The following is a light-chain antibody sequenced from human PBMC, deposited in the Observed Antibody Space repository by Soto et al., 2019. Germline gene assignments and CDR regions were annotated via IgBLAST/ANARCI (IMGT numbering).Light chain of an antibody. Sequence: IPMTQSPSALSAYVGDRVTITCRASQTLSNWLAWYQQEPGKAPKLLIFDASSLQSGVPSRFRGSGFGTEFTLTISSLQPDDFGTYYCQQYSIYPYTFGQGTKLEIK. CDR2: DAS. CDR1: QTLSNW. J-gene: IGKJ2*01. CDR3: QQYSIYPYT. V-gene: IGKV1-5*01.